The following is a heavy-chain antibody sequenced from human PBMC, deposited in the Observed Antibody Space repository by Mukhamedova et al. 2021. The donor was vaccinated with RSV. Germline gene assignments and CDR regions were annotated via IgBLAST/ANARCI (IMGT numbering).Heavy chain of an antibody. CDR3: ARREGVRGVITQDY. D-gene: IGHD3-10*01. Sequence: NLSGSSGINAEYMGSRVTISVDTSKNQFSLKLSSVTAADTAVYYCARREGVRGVITQDYWGQGTLVTVSS. CDR2: NLSGSS. J-gene: IGHJ4*02. V-gene: IGHV4-34*01.